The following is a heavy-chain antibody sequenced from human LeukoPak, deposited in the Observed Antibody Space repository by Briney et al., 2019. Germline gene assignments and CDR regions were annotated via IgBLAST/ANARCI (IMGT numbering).Heavy chain of an antibody. CDR1: GFTFSSYA. J-gene: IGHJ4*02. CDR2: ISGSGSGT. Sequence: PGGSLRLSCAASGFTFSSYAMTWVRQAPEKGLEWVSTISGSGSGTNYADSVKGRFTISRDDSKNTLYLQMNSLRAEDTAVYYCVKDLGRYRNNCFDYWGQGTLVTVSS. V-gene: IGHV3-23*01. CDR3: VKDLGRYRNNCFDY. D-gene: IGHD1-26*01.